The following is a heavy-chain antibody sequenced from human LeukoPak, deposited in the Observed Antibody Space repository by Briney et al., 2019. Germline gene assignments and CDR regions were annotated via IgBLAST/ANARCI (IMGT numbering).Heavy chain of an antibody. CDR1: GFTFSSYA. CDR2: ISGSGVST. D-gene: IGHD2-21*02. Sequence: GGSLRLSCAASGFTFSSYAMNWVRQAPGKGLEWVSLISGSGVSTQYADSVKGRFSISRDSSKNTVYLQMNSLRAEDTAVYYCAKGVVVVTAMNYFDYWGQGTLVTVSS. J-gene: IGHJ4*02. CDR3: AKGVVVVTAMNYFDY. V-gene: IGHV3-23*01.